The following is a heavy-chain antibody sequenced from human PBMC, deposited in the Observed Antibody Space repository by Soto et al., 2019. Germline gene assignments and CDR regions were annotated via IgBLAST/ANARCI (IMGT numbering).Heavy chain of an antibody. V-gene: IGHV4-31*01. CDR2: IYYSGST. D-gene: IGHD6-6*01. CDR3: ARTHGKQLVLFDP. Sequence: QVQLQESGPGLVKPSQTLSLTCTVSGGSISSGGYYWSWIRQHPGKGLEWIGYIYYSGSTYYNPSLNSPVTISVDTSKNQFSLKLSSVTAADTAVYYCARTHGKQLVLFDPWGQGTLVTVSS. J-gene: IGHJ5*02. CDR1: GGSISSGGYY.